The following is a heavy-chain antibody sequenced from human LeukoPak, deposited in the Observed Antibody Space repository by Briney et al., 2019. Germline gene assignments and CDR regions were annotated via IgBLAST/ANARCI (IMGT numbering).Heavy chain of an antibody. CDR2: ISYDGSNK. Sequence: PGRSLRLSCAAPGFTFSSYAMHWVRQAPGKGLEWVAVISYDGSNKYYADSVKGRFTISRDNSKNTLYLQMNSLRAEDMAVYYCARAAGWDTAMVTDYWGQGTLVTVSS. V-gene: IGHV3-30*04. D-gene: IGHD5-18*01. CDR1: GFTFSSYA. J-gene: IGHJ4*02. CDR3: ARAAGWDTAMVTDY.